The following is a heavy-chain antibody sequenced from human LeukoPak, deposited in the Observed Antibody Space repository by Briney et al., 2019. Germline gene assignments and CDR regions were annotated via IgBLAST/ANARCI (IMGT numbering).Heavy chain of an antibody. V-gene: IGHV3-21*01. Sequence: GGSLRLSCAATGFTFSSYSMNWVRQAPGKGLEWVSSISSSSSYIYYDDSVKGRFTISRDNAKNSLYLQMNSLRAEDTAVYYCARDSNTAMVHYWGQGTLVTVSS. CDR2: ISSSSSYI. CDR3: ARDSNTAMVHY. J-gene: IGHJ4*02. CDR1: GFTFSSYS. D-gene: IGHD5-18*01.